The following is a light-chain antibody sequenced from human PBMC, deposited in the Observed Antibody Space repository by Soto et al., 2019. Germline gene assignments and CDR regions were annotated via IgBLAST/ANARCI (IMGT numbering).Light chain of an antibody. Sequence: EIVLTQSPGTLSLSPGERATLSCRASRSVSSSYLDWYQQKPGQAPRLLIYGASSRATGIPDRLSGSGSGTDFTLTISRLEPEDFAVYYCQQYGSSPLTFGGGTKVDIK. J-gene: IGKJ4*01. CDR2: GAS. V-gene: IGKV3-20*01. CDR3: QQYGSSPLT. CDR1: RSVSSSY.